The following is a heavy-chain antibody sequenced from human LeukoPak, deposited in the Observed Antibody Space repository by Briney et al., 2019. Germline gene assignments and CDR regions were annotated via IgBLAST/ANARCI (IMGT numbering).Heavy chain of an antibody. CDR2: ISGSGTYI. CDR3: ARDKPVATLGNYFDY. CDR1: GFTFRSYA. J-gene: IGHJ4*02. Sequence: GGSLRLSCVASGFTFRSYAMNWVRQAPGKGLEWVSSISGSGTYIYYADSVKGRFTISRDNTKNSVSLQMSSLRAEDTAVYYCARDKPVATLGNYFDYWGQGTLVTVSS. D-gene: IGHD5-12*01. V-gene: IGHV3-21*01.